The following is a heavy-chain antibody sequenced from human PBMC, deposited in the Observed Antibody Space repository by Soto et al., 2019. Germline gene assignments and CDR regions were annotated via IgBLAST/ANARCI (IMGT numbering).Heavy chain of an antibody. CDR1: GYTFSSYG. J-gene: IGHJ4*02. D-gene: IGHD2-15*01. Sequence: QVQLVQSGAEVKKPGASVKVSCKASGYTFSSYGVTWVRQAPGQGLEWMGGISAYNNNTNYAQRLQGRVTMTTDTSTSTAYMELRSLRSDDTAVYYCARGAVCTGGTCYPGSVGYWGQGTLVTVSS. CDR3: ARGAVCTGGTCYPGSVGY. V-gene: IGHV1-18*01. CDR2: ISAYNNNT.